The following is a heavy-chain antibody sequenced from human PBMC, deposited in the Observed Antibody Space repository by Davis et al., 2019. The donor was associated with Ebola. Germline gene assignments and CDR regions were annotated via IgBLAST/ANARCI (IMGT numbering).Heavy chain of an antibody. CDR3: ATDRNWDFDY. V-gene: IGHV3-48*02. J-gene: IGHJ4*02. D-gene: IGHD7-27*01. CDR2: ISSSSSNI. Sequence: GGSLRLSCAASGFTFSSYDMSWVRQAPGKGLEWVSYISSSSSNIYYADSVKGRFTISRDNAKNSLYLQMNSLRDEDTAVYYCATDRNWDFDYWGQGTLVTVSS. CDR1: GFTFSSYD.